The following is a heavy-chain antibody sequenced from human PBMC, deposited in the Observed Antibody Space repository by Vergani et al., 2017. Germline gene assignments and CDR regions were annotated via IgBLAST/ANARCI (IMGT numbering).Heavy chain of an antibody. J-gene: IGHJ3*02. D-gene: IGHD3-3*01. CDR3: ARDKRGTFYDFWSSDAFDI. Sequence: EVQLVESGGGLVKPGGSLRLFCAASGFTFSSYSMNWVRQAPGKGLEGVSSISSSSSYIYYADSVKGRFTISRDNANNSQYQQMNSLRAEDTAVYYCARDKRGTFYDFWSSDAFDIWGQGTMVTVSS. CDR1: GFTFSSYS. V-gene: IGHV3-21*01. CDR2: ISSSSSYI.